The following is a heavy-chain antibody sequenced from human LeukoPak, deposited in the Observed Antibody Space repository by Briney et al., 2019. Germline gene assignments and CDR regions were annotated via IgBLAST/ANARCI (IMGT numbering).Heavy chain of an antibody. D-gene: IGHD3-10*01. J-gene: IGHJ2*01. Sequence: SETLSLTCTVSGGSISSSNYYWGWIRQPPGKGLEWIGTIYYSGNTYYNPSLKSRVTISVDTSKNQFSLKLSSVTAADTAVYYCARVFGSPYWYFDLWGRGTLVTVSS. CDR1: GGSISSSNYY. CDR2: IYYSGNT. V-gene: IGHV4-39*01. CDR3: ARVFGSPYWYFDL.